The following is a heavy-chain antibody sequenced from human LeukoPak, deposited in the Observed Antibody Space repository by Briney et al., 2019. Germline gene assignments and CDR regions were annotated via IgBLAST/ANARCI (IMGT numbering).Heavy chain of an antibody. CDR2: ISGSGGST. D-gene: IGHD2-2*01. V-gene: IGHV3-23*01. J-gene: IGHJ5*02. CDR3: AKDSQRGIGVVPAARFDP. Sequence: GGSLRLSCAASGFTFRSYAMSWVRQAPGKGLEWVSAISGSGGSTYYADSVKGRFTISRDNSKNTLYLQMNSLRAEDTAVYYCAKDSQRGIGVVPAARFDPWGQGTLVTVSS. CDR1: GFTFRSYA.